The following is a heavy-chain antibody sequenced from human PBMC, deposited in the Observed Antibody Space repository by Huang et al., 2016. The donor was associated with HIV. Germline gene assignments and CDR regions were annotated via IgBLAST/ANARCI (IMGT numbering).Heavy chain of an antibody. Sequence: QVQLVQSGAEVKKPGASVKVSCKVSGYTLTELSIHWVRQAPGKGLEWMGGFAPEQGETNNAQSFQGRVTMTEDTSTDTAYMELNSLRSEDTAVYYCATGFDTYYDIWGQGTMVIASS. CDR2: FAPEQGET. CDR3: ATGFDTYYDI. CDR1: GYTLTELS. V-gene: IGHV1-24*01. D-gene: IGHD2-21*01. J-gene: IGHJ3*02.